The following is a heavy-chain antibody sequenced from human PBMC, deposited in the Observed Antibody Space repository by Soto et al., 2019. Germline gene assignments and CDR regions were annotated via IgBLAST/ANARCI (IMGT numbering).Heavy chain of an antibody. CDR1: GYTFTNYA. CDR3: AREVAAAPLYYYYYYGMDV. D-gene: IGHD6-13*01. J-gene: IGHJ6*02. CDR2: INADNGNT. V-gene: IGHV1-3*01. Sequence: GASVKVSCKPSGYTFTNYAIHWVRQAPGQGLEWMGRINADNGNTEYSQKFQGRVTIARDTSANTAYMELSSLRSEDTAVYYCAREVAAAPLYYYYYYGMDVWGQGTTVTVSS.